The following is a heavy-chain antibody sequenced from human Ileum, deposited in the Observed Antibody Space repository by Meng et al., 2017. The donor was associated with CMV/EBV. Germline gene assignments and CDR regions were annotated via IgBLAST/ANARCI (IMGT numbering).Heavy chain of an antibody. Sequence: QVQLQQWGAGLLKPSETLSLTCAVYGGSFSDNYWIWIRQSPGKGLEWIGEVHHSGITNYNPSLKSRVTISVDTSKNQLYLKLTSVTAADTGLYYCATNSEDYWGQGTLVTVSS. CDR3: ATNSEDY. CDR1: GGSFSDNY. D-gene: IGHD4-23*01. CDR2: VHHSGIT. V-gene: IGHV4-34*01. J-gene: IGHJ4*02.